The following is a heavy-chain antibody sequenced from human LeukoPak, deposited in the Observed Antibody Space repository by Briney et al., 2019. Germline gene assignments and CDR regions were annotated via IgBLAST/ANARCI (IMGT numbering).Heavy chain of an antibody. V-gene: IGHV3-30*04. CDR1: GFTFISYA. CDR3: ARGDYGDYA. J-gene: IGHJ5*02. D-gene: IGHD4-17*01. Sequence: GGSLRLSCAASGFTFISYAMHWVRQAPGKGLEWVAVISYDGSNKYYADSVKGRFTISRDNSKNTLYLQMNSLRAEDTAVYYCARGDYGDYAWGQGTLVTVSS. CDR2: ISYDGSNK.